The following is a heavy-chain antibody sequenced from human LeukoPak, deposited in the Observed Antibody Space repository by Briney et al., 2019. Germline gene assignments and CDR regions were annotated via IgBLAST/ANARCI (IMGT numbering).Heavy chain of an antibody. CDR3: ARGDGYNSEISDY. CDR2: IYSGGST. J-gene: IGHJ4*02. Sequence: GGSLRLSCAASGFTVSSNYMSWVRQAPGKGLEWVSVIYSGGSTYYADSVKGRFTISRDNSKNTLYLQMNSLRAEDTAVYYCARGDGYNSEISDYWGQGTLVTVSS. D-gene: IGHD5-12*01. V-gene: IGHV3-66*01. CDR1: GFTVSSNY.